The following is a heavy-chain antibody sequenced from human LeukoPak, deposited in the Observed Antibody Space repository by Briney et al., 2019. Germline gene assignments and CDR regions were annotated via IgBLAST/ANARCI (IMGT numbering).Heavy chain of an antibody. Sequence: GGSLRLSCAASGFTFDDYAMHWVRQAPGKGLEWVSGISWNSGSIGYADSVKGRFTISRDNAKNSLYLQMNSLRAEDTALYYCARQAAHDYVWGSYRSYYYYGMDVWGQGTTVTVSS. CDR1: GFTFDDYA. CDR3: ARQAAHDYVWGSYRSYYYYGMDV. V-gene: IGHV3-9*01. D-gene: IGHD3-16*02. J-gene: IGHJ6*02. CDR2: ISWNSGSI.